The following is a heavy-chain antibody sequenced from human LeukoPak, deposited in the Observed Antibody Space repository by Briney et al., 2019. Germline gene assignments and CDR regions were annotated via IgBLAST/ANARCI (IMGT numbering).Heavy chain of an antibody. CDR1: GYTFTGYY. CDR2: INPNSGGT. CDR3: ARSHFGVVNWFDP. Sequence: ASVNVSCKASGYTFTGYYMHWVRQAPGQGLEWMGWINPNSGGTNYAQKFQGRVTMTRDTSISTAYMELSRLRSDDTAVYYCARSHFGVVNWFDPWGQGTLVTASS. D-gene: IGHD3-3*01. V-gene: IGHV1-2*02. J-gene: IGHJ5*02.